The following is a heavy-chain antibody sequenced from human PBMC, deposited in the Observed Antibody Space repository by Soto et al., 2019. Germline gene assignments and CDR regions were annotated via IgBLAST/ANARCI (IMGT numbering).Heavy chain of an antibody. Sequence: SETLSLTCTVSGVSISSSSYYWGWIRQPPGKGLEWIGSIYYSGSTYYNPSLKSRVTISVDTSKNQFSLKLSSVSAADTAVYYCARLGTKYYFDYWGQGTLVTVSS. J-gene: IGHJ4*02. CDR3: ARLGTKYYFDY. V-gene: IGHV4-39*01. D-gene: IGHD3-10*01. CDR2: IYYSGST. CDR1: GVSISSSSYY.